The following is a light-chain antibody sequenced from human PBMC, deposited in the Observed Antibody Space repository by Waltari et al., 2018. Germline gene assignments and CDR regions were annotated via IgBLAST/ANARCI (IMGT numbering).Light chain of an antibody. CDR2: DAS. Sequence: DIQMTQSPSSLSASVGDRVTITCQASQDISNFLNWYQQQPGKAPRLLIYDASNLETGVPSRFSGSRSGTDFTFTISSLQPEDIATYYCQQYNNLLYTFGQGTRLEIK. CDR3: QQYNNLLYT. J-gene: IGKJ2*01. CDR1: QDISNF. V-gene: IGKV1-33*01.